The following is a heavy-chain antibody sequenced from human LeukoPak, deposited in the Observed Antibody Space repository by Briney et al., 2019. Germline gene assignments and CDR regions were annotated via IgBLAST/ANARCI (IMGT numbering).Heavy chain of an antibody. CDR2: IYPGDSDT. Sequence: GESLKISCKGSGYSFNAYYIAWVRQMPGKDLEWMGAIYPGDSDTTYSPSLQGQVTISADKSISTAYLQWSSLKASDTAMYYCARPPASSAPTGYWGQGTLVTVSS. J-gene: IGHJ4*02. V-gene: IGHV5-51*01. CDR1: GYSFNAYY. CDR3: ARPPASSAPTGY. D-gene: IGHD6-19*01.